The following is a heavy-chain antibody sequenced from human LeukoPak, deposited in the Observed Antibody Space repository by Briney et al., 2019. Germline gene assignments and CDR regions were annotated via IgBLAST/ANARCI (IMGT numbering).Heavy chain of an antibody. V-gene: IGHV5-51*01. Sequence: GESLKISCXGSGYSFTSYWIGWVRQMPGKGLEWMVIIYPGDSDTRYSPSFQGQVTISADKSISTAYLQWSSLKASDTAMYYCARPAYSGSYHNYYYYMDVWGKGTTVTVSS. CDR3: ARPAYSGSYHNYYYYMDV. CDR1: GYSFTSYW. CDR2: IYPGDSDT. D-gene: IGHD1-26*01. J-gene: IGHJ6*03.